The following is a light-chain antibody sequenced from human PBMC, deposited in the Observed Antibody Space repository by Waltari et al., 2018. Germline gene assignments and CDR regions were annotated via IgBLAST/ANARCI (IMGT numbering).Light chain of an antibody. CDR3: YSAADNTWV. CDR1: VLEKHS. Sequence: SYELTQPSSVSVSPGQTARIACSGDVLEKHSARWFQRKPGQAPVILLYKDTERASEIPERFSGSKSGTTVTLTISGAQVEDEADYHCYSAADNTWVFGGGTKLTVL. V-gene: IGLV3-27*01. CDR2: KDT. J-gene: IGLJ3*02.